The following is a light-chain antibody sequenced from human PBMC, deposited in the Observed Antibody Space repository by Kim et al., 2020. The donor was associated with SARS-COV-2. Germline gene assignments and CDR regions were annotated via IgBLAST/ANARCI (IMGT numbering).Light chain of an antibody. CDR1: QNINTF. Sequence: SVGDRVTITCRASQNINTFLNWYQQKPGKAPRLLIYAASSLHSGVPSRFNGSGSGTAFTLTIASLQPEDIATYYCQQSYSTPSYTFGQGTKVDIK. CDR3: QQSYSTPSYT. J-gene: IGKJ2*01. V-gene: IGKV1-39*01. CDR2: AAS.